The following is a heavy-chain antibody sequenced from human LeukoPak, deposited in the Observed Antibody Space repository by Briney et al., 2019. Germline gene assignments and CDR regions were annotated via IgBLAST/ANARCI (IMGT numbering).Heavy chain of an antibody. Sequence: GGSLRLSCAASGFTVSSNYMSWVRQAPGKGLEWVSIIYSGGSTFYADSVKGRFTISRDNSKNTLYLQMNSLRAEDTAVYYCAKGWRMVRGVIIRGGFDYWGQGTLVTVSS. CDR2: IYSGGST. D-gene: IGHD3-10*01. J-gene: IGHJ4*02. CDR1: GFTVSSNY. V-gene: IGHV3-53*01. CDR3: AKGWRMVRGVIIRGGFDY.